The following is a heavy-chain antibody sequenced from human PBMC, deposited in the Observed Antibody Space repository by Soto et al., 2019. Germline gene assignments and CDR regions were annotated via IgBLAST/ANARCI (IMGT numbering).Heavy chain of an antibody. CDR2: IVTMFGTS. D-gene: IGHD3-3*01. Sequence: QARLVQSGAEVRKPGSSVKVSCKVTGGTSTRYAINWVRQAPGQGLEWMGGIVTMFGTSKYAQKFQGRGTITADTSTNIAYMELRSLRSEDTAVYYCNRGSEYDFWSGYLWVQGTLVSVSS. CDR1: GGTSTRYA. V-gene: IGHV1-69*06. CDR3: NRGSEYDFWSGYL. J-gene: IGHJ4*02.